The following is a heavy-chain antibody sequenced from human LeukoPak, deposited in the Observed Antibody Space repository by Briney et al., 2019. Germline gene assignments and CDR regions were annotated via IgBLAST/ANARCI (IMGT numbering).Heavy chain of an antibody. CDR1: GYTFTSYG. J-gene: IGHJ4*02. CDR3: ATRSPAAVGFDY. CDR2: IIPIFGTA. D-gene: IGHD6-25*01. V-gene: IGHV1-69*13. Sequence: ASVKVSCKASGYTFTSYGISWVRQAPGQGLEWMGGIIPIFGTANYAQKFQGRVTITADESTSTAYMELSSLRSEDTAVYYCATRSPAAVGFDYWGQGTLVTVSS.